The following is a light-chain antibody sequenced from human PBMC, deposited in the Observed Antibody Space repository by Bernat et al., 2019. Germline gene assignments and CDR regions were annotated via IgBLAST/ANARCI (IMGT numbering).Light chain of an antibody. CDR1: SSNIGTNT. CDR2: NNN. CDR3: AAWDDSLNIWV. V-gene: IGLV1-44*01. Sequence: QSVLTPPPSASGTPGQRVTISCSGSSSNIGTNTVNWYQQLPGTAPKLLIYNNNQRPSGVPDRFSGSKSGTSVSLAISGLQSEDEADYYCAAWDDSLNIWVFGGGTKLTVL. J-gene: IGLJ3*02.